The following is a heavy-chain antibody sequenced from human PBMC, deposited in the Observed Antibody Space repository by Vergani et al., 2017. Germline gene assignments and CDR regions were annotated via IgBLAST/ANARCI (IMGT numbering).Heavy chain of an antibody. CDR1: GFTFSSYA. J-gene: IGHJ4*02. D-gene: IGHD4-17*01. CDR2: ISYDGSNK. CDR3: ARGASGDYVSSVDY. Sequence: VQLVESGGGLVQPGGSLRLSCAASGFTFSSYAMHWVRQAPGKGLEWVAVISYDGSNKYYADSVKGRFTISRDNSKNTLYLQMNSLRAEDTAVYYCARGASGDYVSSVDYWGQGTLVIVSS. V-gene: IGHV3-30-3*01.